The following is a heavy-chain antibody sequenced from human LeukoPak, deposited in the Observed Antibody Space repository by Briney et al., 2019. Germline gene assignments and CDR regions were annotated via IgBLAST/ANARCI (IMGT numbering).Heavy chain of an antibody. Sequence: PSETLSLTCTVSGGSISSSNYYWGWIRQPPGKGLEWIGSFFYSGSTYYNPSLKSRVTISVDTSKSQFSLKLNSVTAADTAVYYCARGLTRRFGSIDYWGQGTLVTVSS. V-gene: IGHV4-39*01. D-gene: IGHD3-10*01. J-gene: IGHJ4*02. CDR3: ARGLTRRFGSIDY. CDR2: FFYSGST. CDR1: GGSISSSNYY.